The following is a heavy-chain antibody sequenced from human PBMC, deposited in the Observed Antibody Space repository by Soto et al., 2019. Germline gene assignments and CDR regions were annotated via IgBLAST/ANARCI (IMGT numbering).Heavy chain of an antibody. D-gene: IGHD1-7*01. CDR1: GFTFSSYG. J-gene: IGHJ6*02. CDR3: ARDSELSFYYYGMNV. Sequence: PGGSLRLSCAASGFTFSSYGMHWVRQAPGKGLEWVAVIWYDGSNKYYADSVKGRFTISRDNSKNTLYLQMNSLRAEDTAVYYCARDSELSFYYYGMNVWGQGTTVTVSS. CDR2: IWYDGSNK. V-gene: IGHV3-33*01.